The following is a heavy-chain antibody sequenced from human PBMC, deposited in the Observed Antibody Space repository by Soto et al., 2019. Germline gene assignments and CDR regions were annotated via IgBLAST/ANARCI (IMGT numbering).Heavy chain of an antibody. CDR1: GYTFTDYY. V-gene: IGHV1-69-2*01. CDR2: VDPEDDET. J-gene: IGHJ6*02. D-gene: IGHD2-8*01. CDR3: ATIVLLGSTGASALPMDL. Sequence: ASVKVSCKVSGYTFTDYYMHWVQQAPGKGLEWMGLVDPEDDETIYAEKFQGRVTITADTSTDTAYVELSSLRSEDTAVYYCATIVLLGSTGASALPMDLWGQVTMFTV.